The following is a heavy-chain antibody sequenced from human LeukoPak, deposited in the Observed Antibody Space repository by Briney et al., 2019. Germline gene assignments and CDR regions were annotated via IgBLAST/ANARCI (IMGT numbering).Heavy chain of an antibody. J-gene: IGHJ3*01. CDR1: GFTFSSYA. V-gene: IGHV3-23*01. Sequence: HSGGSLRLSCAASGFTFSSYAMNWVRQAPGKGLEWVSAISGGGLSTYYTDSVKGRFTISGDNSKNTLYLQMNSLRAEDTAVYYCAREYSGSYYVAAFDVWGQGTLVTVSS. D-gene: IGHD1-26*01. CDR3: AREYSGSYYVAAFDV. CDR2: ISGGGLST.